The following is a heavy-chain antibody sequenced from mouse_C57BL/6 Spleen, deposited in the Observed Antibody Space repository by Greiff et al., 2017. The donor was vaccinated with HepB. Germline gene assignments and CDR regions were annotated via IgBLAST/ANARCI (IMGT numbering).Heavy chain of an antibody. CDR3: SNYGYYYFDY. CDR1: GYTFTSYW. J-gene: IGHJ2*01. V-gene: IGHV1-55*01. Sequence: VQLVESGAELVKPGASVKMSCKASGYTFTSYWITWVKQRPGQGLEWIGDIYPGSGNTNYNEKFKSKATLTVDTSSSTAYMQLSSLTSEDSAVYYCSNYGYYYFDYWGQGTTLTVSS. CDR2: IYPGSGNT. D-gene: IGHD2-2*01.